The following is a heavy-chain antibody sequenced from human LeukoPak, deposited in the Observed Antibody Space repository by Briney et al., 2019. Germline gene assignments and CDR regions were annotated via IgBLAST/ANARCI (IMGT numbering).Heavy chain of an antibody. Sequence: GGSLRLSCAASGFTFSSYAMSWVRQAPGKGLEWVSAISGSGGSTYYADSVKGRFTISRDNSKNTLYLQMNSLRAEDTAVYYCAKFSPTYYYGSGRYFDYWGQGTLVTVSS. CDR1: GFTFSSYA. D-gene: IGHD3-10*01. J-gene: IGHJ4*02. CDR3: AKFSPTYYYGSGRYFDY. CDR2: ISGSGGST. V-gene: IGHV3-23*01.